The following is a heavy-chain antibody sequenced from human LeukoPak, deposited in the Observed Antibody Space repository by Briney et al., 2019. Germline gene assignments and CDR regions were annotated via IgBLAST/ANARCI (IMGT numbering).Heavy chain of an antibody. CDR2: VSASGAI. CDR1: GVSVGSHF. CDR3: ARAYCGGDCTAGGAFDI. V-gene: IGHV4-4*07. J-gene: IGHJ3*02. D-gene: IGHD2-21*01. Sequence: SETLSLTCSVSGVSVGSHFWSWVRQPAGKALEWIWRVSASGAISSNPSLNSRVTMSLDTSKNQFSLKLTSVTAADTAVYSCARAYCGGDCTAGGAFDIWGQGTMVTVSS.